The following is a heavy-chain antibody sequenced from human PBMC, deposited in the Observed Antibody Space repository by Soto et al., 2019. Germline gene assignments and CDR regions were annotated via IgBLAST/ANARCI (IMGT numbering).Heavy chain of an antibody. D-gene: IGHD1-26*01. CDR1: GYTFTSYG. J-gene: IGHJ6*02. CDR3: ARSPNSGSYSGYYYYGMDV. CDR2: ISAYNGNT. V-gene: IGHV1-18*04. Sequence: ASVKVSCKASGYTFTSYGISWVRRAPGQGLEWMGWISAYNGNTNYAQKLQGRVTMTTDTSTSTAYMELRSLRSDDTAVYYCARSPNSGSYSGYYYYGMDVWGQATTVTVS.